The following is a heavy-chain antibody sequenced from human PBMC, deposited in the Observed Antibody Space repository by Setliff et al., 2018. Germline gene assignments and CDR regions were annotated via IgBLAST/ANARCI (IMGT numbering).Heavy chain of an antibody. CDR1: GGSFSGYY. Sequence: SETLSLTCAVYGGSFSGYYWSWIRQPPGKGLEWIGEINHSGSTNYNPSLKSRVTISLDRSKSQFSLNLTSVTAADTAVYYCARGLEGEDYFYYMDVWGKGNTVTVSS. D-gene: IGHD2-21*01. CDR3: ARGLEGEDYFYYMDV. J-gene: IGHJ6*03. V-gene: IGHV4-34*01. CDR2: INHSGST.